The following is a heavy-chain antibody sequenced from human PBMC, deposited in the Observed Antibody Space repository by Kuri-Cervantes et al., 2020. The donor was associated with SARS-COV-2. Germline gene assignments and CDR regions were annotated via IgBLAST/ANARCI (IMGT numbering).Heavy chain of an antibody. CDR3: VRDSLDWFIPLDY. Sequence: GESLKISCAASGFTFSSYGMHWVRQAPGKGLEWVAVISYDGSNKYYADSVKGRFTISRDNAKNSLYLQMNSLRAEDTAVYYCVRDSLDWFIPLDYWGQGTLVTVSS. D-gene: IGHD3-9*01. CDR2: ISYDGSNK. J-gene: IGHJ4*02. V-gene: IGHV3-30*12. CDR1: GFTFSSYG.